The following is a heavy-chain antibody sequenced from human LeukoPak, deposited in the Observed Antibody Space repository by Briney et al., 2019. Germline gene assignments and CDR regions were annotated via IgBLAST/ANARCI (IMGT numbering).Heavy chain of an antibody. D-gene: IGHD6-13*01. Sequence: SETLSLTCTVSGGSISSYYWSWIRQPPGKGLEWLGYIYYSGSTNYNPSLKSRVTISVDTSKNQFSLKLSSVTAADTAVYYCARVFPVYSSSWYGDYYMDVWGKATTVTVSS. J-gene: IGHJ6*03. CDR3: ARVFPVYSSSWYGDYYMDV. V-gene: IGHV4-59*01. CDR1: GGSISSYY. CDR2: IYYSGST.